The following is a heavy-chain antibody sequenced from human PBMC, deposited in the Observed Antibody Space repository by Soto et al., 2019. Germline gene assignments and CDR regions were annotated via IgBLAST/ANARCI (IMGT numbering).Heavy chain of an antibody. D-gene: IGHD3-22*01. J-gene: IGHJ5*02. Sequence: QVQLVQSGAEVKKPGASVKVSWKASGYTFTSYGISWVRLAPGQGLEWMGWISANNGNTNYAQKFQGRVTMTTDTSTSTAYMELRSLRSDDTAVYYCARHYDTPNWFDPWGQGTLVTVSS. V-gene: IGHV1-18*01. CDR3: ARHYDTPNWFDP. CDR1: GYTFTSYG. CDR2: ISANNGNT.